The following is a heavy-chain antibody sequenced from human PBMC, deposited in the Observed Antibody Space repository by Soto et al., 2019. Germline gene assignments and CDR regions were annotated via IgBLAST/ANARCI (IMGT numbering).Heavy chain of an antibody. CDR3: AKAPMRGVVPAAVGWFDP. CDR1: GFTFSSYA. CDR2: ISGSGGST. D-gene: IGHD2-2*01. J-gene: IGHJ5*02. Sequence: EVQLLESGGGLVQPGGSLRLSCAASGFTFSSYAMSWVRQAPGKGLEWVSAISGSGGSTYYADSVKGRFTISRDNSKNTLYLQMNSLRDEDTAVYYCAKAPMRGVVPAAVGWFDPWGQGTLVTVSS. V-gene: IGHV3-23*01.